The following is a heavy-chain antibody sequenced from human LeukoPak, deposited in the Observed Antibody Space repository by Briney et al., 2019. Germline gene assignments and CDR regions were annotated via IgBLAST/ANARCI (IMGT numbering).Heavy chain of an antibody. CDR2: IKQDGSEK. J-gene: IGHJ4*02. Sequence: GGSLRLSCAASGFTFSSYWMSWVRQAPGKGLEWVANIKQDGSEKYYVDSVKGRFTISRDNAKNSLYLQMNSLRAEDTAVYYCARGRGYSYGSLGYFDYWGQGTLVTVSS. V-gene: IGHV3-7*01. D-gene: IGHD5-18*01. CDR3: ARGRGYSYGSLGYFDY. CDR1: GFTFSSYW.